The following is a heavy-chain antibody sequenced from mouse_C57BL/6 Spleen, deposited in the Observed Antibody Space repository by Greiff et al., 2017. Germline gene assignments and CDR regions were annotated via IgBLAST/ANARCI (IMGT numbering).Heavy chain of an antibody. Sequence: VKLVESAGGLVQPGSSMQLSCTASGFTFSDYYMAWVRQVPEKGLEWVANINYDGRSTYYLDSLKSRFLISRENAKNILYLQVSRLKSEDTAPYYCARYGRYYGSMDYWGQGTTLTVSS. CDR1: GFTFSDYY. J-gene: IGHJ2*01. CDR3: ARYGRYYGSMDY. V-gene: IGHV5-16*01. CDR2: INYDGRST. D-gene: IGHD1-1*01.